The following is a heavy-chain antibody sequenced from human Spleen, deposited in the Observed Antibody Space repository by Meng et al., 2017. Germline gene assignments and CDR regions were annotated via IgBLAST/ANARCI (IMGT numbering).Heavy chain of an antibody. V-gene: IGHV1-2*06. J-gene: IGHJ4*02. CDR2: INPKNGDT. D-gene: IGHD6-25*01. CDR1: GYNFPDYY. CDR3: ARDEDISAAGKLFGDY. Sequence: QGQVVQSGAEVKKPGASVKVSGKPSGYNFPDYYIHWMRRAPGQGLEWMGRINPKNGDTHYAQKFQARVTMTGDTSISTAYMELSGLRSDDTAMYYCARDEDISAAGKLFGDYWGQGTLVTVSS.